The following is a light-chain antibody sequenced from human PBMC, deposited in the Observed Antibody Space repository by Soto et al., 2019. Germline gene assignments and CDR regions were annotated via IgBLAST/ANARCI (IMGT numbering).Light chain of an antibody. CDR2: GAS. CDR3: QQYDNWPPWT. V-gene: IGKV3-15*01. Sequence: EIVLTQSPATLSVSPGERATLSCRTSQSVNSHLAWYQHKPGQAPRLLIYGASARDSGVPDRFSGSGSGTEYTLTITSLQSEDFAIYVCQQYDNWPPWTFGQGTKVEIK. CDR1: QSVNSH. J-gene: IGKJ1*01.